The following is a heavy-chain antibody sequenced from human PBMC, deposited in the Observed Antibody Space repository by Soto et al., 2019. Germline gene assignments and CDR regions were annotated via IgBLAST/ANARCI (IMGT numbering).Heavy chain of an antibody. D-gene: IGHD3-22*01. J-gene: IGHJ4*02. CDR1: DYC. CDR3: TRCWDISYSSGIGF. V-gene: IGHV4-34*01. Sequence: DYCCRRISKTPGRGLEWIGEINHSGSTNYNPSLKSRVTISVDTSKNQFSLKLSSVTAADTALFFCTRCWDISYSSGIGFWGQPTL. CDR2: INHSGST.